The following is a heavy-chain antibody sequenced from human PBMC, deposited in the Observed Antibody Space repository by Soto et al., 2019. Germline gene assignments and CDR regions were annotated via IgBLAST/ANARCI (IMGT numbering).Heavy chain of an antibody. J-gene: IGHJ4*02. V-gene: IGHV2-26*01. CDR1: GFSLSNARMG. CDR2: IFSNDEK. Sequence: QVTLKESGPVLVKPTETLTLTCTVSGFSLSNARMGVSWIRQPQGKALEWLAHIFSNDEKSYSTSLNSRLTISNDTSKSQVVLTMTNMDPVDTATYYCARFITGTYFDYWGQGTLVTVSS. CDR3: ARFITGTYFDY. D-gene: IGHD1-7*01.